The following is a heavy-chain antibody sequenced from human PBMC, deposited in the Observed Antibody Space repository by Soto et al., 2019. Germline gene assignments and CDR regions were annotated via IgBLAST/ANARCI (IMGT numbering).Heavy chain of an antibody. CDR1: GASIRGFY. CDR3: ASSSLYGMDV. Sequence: PSETLSLTCTVSGASIRGFYWSWIRKSAGKGLEWIGRIYATGTTDYNPSLKSRVMMSVDTSKKQFSLKVGSVTAADTAVYYCASSSLYGMDVWGQGTTVTVS. CDR2: IYATGTT. V-gene: IGHV4-4*07. J-gene: IGHJ6*02.